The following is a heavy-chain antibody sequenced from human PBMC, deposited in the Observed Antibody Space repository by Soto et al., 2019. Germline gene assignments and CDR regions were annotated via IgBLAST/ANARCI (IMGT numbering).Heavy chain of an antibody. CDR3: PKAFRGVLVNYDC. CDR2: IGGNAAGT. D-gene: IGHD3-10*01. CDR1: GFTLGSSA. J-gene: IGHJ4*02. Sequence: EVQLLESGGGLVQPGESLRLSCAASGFTLGSSAMSWVRQAPGKGLQSVSTIGGNAAGTYYADPVKGRFTISRDNAKNTLYLQMNSLRAEDTAVDYCPKAFRGVLVNYDCWGQGTLVTVFS. V-gene: IGHV3-23*01.